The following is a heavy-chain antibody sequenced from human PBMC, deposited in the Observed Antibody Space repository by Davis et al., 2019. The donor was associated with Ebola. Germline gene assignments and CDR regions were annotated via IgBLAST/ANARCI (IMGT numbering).Heavy chain of an antibody. J-gene: IGHJ5*01. V-gene: IGHV3-53*01. Sequence: GESLKISCAVSGFIISDNYMSWVRQAPGKGLEWVSTVYSGGSTYYTDSVKGRFTISRDNSKNTVFLQMNSLRAGDTAVYYCASLYCSRGTCHFDSWGQGVLVTVSS. CDR1: GFIISDNY. CDR3: ASLYCSRGTCHFDS. D-gene: IGHD2-15*01. CDR2: VYSGGST.